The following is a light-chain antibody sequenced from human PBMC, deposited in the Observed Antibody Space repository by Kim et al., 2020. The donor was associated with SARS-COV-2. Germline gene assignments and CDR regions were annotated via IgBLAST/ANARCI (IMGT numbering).Light chain of an antibody. CDR1: QSVSTD. V-gene: IGKV3D-15*01. J-gene: IGKJ4*01. Sequence: VSPGDRAPLSCRASQSVSTDLAWYQQKPGQTPRLLLYHASTRATGIPARFSGSGSGTEFILTISSLQSEDSAVYYCQHYNNWPLTFGGGTKVDIK. CDR3: QHYNNWPLT. CDR2: HAS.